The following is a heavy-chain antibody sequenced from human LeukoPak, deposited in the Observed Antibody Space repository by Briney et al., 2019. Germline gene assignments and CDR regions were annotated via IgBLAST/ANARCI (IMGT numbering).Heavy chain of an antibody. Sequence: GASVKVSCKASGYTFTSYYMHWVRQAPGQGLEWMGIINPSGGSTSYAQKFQGRVTMTRDTSTSTVYMELSSLRSEDTAVYYCARDVNSRAVAGTDFDYWGQGTLVTVSS. V-gene: IGHV1-46*01. CDR3: ARDVNSRAVAGTDFDY. D-gene: IGHD6-19*01. J-gene: IGHJ4*02. CDR2: INPSGGST. CDR1: GYTFTSYY.